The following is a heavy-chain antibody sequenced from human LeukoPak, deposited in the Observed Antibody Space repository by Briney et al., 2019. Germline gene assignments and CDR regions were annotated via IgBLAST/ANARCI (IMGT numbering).Heavy chain of an antibody. CDR3: ASSFRPDNDY. CDR2: ISYDGSNK. Sequence: GGSLRLSCAASGFTFSSYGMHWVRQAPGKGLEWVAVISYDGSNKCYADSVKGRFTISRDNSKNTLYLQMNSLRAEDTAVYYCASSFRPDNDYWGQGTLVTVSS. D-gene: IGHD1-14*01. CDR1: GFTFSSYG. J-gene: IGHJ4*02. V-gene: IGHV3-30*03.